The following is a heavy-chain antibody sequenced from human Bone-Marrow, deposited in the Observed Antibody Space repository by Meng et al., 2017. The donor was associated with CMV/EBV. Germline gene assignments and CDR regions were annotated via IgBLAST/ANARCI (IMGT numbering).Heavy chain of an antibody. Sequence: ASVNDSCKVSGYSFTIYDINWVRQATGQGLEWMGWMNPNSGNTGYAQKFKGRVTMTRNTSISTAFMGQSSLRSEDTAVYYCASCYNILTGLPSTWFDPWGRGTLVTVSS. CDR2: MNPNSGNT. CDR3: ASCYNILTGLPSTWFDP. CDR1: GYSFTIYD. J-gene: IGHJ5*02. D-gene: IGHD3-9*01. V-gene: IGHV1-8*01.